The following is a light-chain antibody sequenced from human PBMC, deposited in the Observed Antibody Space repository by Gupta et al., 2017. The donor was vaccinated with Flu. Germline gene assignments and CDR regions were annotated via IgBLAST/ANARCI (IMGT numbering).Light chain of an antibody. V-gene: IGLV1-51*01. Sequence: QSVLTQPPSVSAAPGQTVTISCSGSSTNIGNNYVSWYQQLPGTAPKLLMLDNDRRPSGTPVRFSGSKSGTSATLGITGLQAGDEAVYHCATWDSSLSASVFGGGTKLTVL. J-gene: IGLJ3*02. CDR2: DND. CDR3: ATWDSSLSASV. CDR1: STNIGNNY.